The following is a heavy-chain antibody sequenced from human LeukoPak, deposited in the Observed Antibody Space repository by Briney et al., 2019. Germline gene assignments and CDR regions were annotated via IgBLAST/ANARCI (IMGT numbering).Heavy chain of an antibody. J-gene: IGHJ4*02. D-gene: IGHD1-26*01. CDR2: IRGGGGST. CDR1: GFTFTSYS. CDR3: AKGGKWDVTPFDY. V-gene: IGHV3-23*01. Sequence: GGSLRLSCAASGFTFTSYSMNWVRQAPGKGLEWVSTIRGGGGSTYYADSVKGRFTISRDNSKNKLYLQVNSLRAEDTTVYYCAKGGKWDVTPFDYWGQGTLVTVSS.